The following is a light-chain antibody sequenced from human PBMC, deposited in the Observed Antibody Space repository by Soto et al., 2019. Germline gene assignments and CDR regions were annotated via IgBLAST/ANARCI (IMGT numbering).Light chain of an antibody. CDR2: GAS. CDR1: QRVSSNY. V-gene: IGKV3-20*01. Sequence: ETVLTQAPGTLSLSPGERATLSCRASQRVSSNYLAWYQHIPGQAPRLLIYGASTKATGIPDRFSGSGSGTDFTLTIIRLEPEDFSVYYCQQFDRSLPSWTFGQGTKV. J-gene: IGKJ1*01. CDR3: QQFDRSLPSWT.